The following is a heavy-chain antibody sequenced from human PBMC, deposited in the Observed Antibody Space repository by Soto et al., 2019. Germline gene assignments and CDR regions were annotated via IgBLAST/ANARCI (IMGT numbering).Heavy chain of an antibody. D-gene: IGHD5-12*01. CDR1: GDSVSSNSAS. V-gene: IGHV6-1*01. J-gene: IGHJ4*02. CDR3: ERDNPHASPLLATRDTYYFDY. CDR2: TYYRSKWYN. Sequence: SQTLSLTCAICGDSVSSNSASCNWNRHSPSRGLECVGRTYYRSKWYNDYAVSVKSRITSNPDTSKNQFSLQLNSVTPEDTAVYYCERDNPHASPLLATRDTYYFDYWGQGTLVTVSS.